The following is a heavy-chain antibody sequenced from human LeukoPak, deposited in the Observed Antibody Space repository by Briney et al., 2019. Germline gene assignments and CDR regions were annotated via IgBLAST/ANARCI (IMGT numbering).Heavy chain of an antibody. CDR1: GGTFSSYA. D-gene: IGHD1-14*01. V-gene: IGHV1-69*06. J-gene: IGHJ1*01. CDR2: VIPIFGTA. CDR3: AREKDNQGYFQH. Sequence: SVKISCKASGGTFSSYAISWVRQAPGQGLEWMGGVIPIFGTANYAQKFQGRVTITAGKSTSTAYMELSSLRSEDTAVYYCAREKDNQGYFQHWGQGTLVTVSS.